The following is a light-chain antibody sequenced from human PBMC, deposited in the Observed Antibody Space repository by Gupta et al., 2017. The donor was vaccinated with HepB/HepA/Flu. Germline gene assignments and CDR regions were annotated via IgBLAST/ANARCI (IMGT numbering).Light chain of an antibody. Sequence: SGLPPPAPVPRSPGPSITISCTGTSSDIGSFNAVSWYQQHPGRAPKLLIYEVTNRPSGVAHRFSGSKTGKSASLTIAGLQAEEEAFYYCASFRSGDSLVVLGGGTELTVL. J-gene: IGLJ2*01. CDR3: ASFRSGDSLVV. CDR2: EVT. V-gene: IGLV2-14*03. CDR1: SSDIGSFNA.